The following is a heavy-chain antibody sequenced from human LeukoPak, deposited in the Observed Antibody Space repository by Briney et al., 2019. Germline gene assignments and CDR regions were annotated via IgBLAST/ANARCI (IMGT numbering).Heavy chain of an antibody. CDR3: ASGNWNDRYYFDY. D-gene: IGHD1-1*01. V-gene: IGHV3-74*01. J-gene: IGHJ4*02. Sequence: PGGSLRLSCAASGFTFSSHWMHWVRQAPGKGLVWVSRISSDGSSTSYADSVKGRFTISRDNAKNTLYLQMNSLRAEDTDAYYCASGNWNDRYYFDYWGQGTLVTVSS. CDR1: GFTFSSHW. CDR2: ISSDGSST.